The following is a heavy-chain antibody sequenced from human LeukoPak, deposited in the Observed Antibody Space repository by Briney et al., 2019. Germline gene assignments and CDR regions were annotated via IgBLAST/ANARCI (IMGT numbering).Heavy chain of an antibody. D-gene: IGHD6-19*01. J-gene: IGHJ4*02. CDR1: GGSISSSSYY. CDR3: AREAVAGTIDY. Sequence: SQTLSLTCSVSGGSISSSSYYWGWIRQPPGKGLEWIGSIYYSGSTYYNPSLKSRVTISVDTSKNQFSLKLSSVTAADTAVYYCAREAVAGTIDYWGQGTLVTVSS. V-gene: IGHV4-39*07. CDR2: IYYSGST.